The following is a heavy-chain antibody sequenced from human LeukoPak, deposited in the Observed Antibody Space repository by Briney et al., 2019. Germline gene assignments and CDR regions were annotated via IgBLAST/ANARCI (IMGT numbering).Heavy chain of an antibody. V-gene: IGHV3-23*01. J-gene: IGHJ5*02. CDR3: AKEGEYYYGSGSSRFVS. CDR1: GFTFSSYA. CDR2: ISGSGGST. D-gene: IGHD3-10*01. Sequence: QSGGSLRLSCAASGFTFSSYAMSWVRQAPGKGLEWVSAISGSGGSTYYADSVKGRFTISRDNSKNTLYLQMNSLRAEDTAVYYCAKEGEYYYGSGSSRFVSWGQGTLVTVSS.